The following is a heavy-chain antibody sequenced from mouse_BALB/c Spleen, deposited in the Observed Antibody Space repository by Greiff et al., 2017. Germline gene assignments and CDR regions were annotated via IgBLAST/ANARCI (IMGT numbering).Heavy chain of an antibody. CDR1: GFTFSSYA. CDR2: ISSGGST. CDR3: ARGGYGSSFCYFDY. J-gene: IGHJ2*01. V-gene: IGHV5-6-5*01. D-gene: IGHD1-1*01. Sequence: EVMLVESGGGLVKPGGSLKLSCAASGFTFSSYAMSWVRQTPEKRLEWVASISSGGSTYYPDSVKGRFTISRDNARNILYLQMSSLRSEDTAMYYCARGGYGSSFCYFDYWGQGTTLTVSS.